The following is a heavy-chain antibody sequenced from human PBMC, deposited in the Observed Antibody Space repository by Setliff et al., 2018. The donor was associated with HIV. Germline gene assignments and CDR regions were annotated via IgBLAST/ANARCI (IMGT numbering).Heavy chain of an antibody. D-gene: IGHD3-22*01. Sequence: GASVKVSCKASRGTFSSYGFNWVRQAPGQGLEWMGGIIPILGIANYAQKFKGRVTITADKSTSTVYMELRSLKYEDAAVYYCARGGGSNGYFFDSWGQGTLVTVSS. V-gene: IGHV1-69*10. J-gene: IGHJ4*02. CDR3: ARGGGSNGYFFDS. CDR1: RGTFSSYG. CDR2: IIPILGIA.